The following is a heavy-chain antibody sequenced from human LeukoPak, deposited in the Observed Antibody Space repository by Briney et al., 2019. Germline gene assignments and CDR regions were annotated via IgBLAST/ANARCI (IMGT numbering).Heavy chain of an antibody. CDR3: AKGSTVTWGNNWFDP. J-gene: IGHJ5*02. Sequence: GGSLRLSCATSGFTFSSSGMHWVRQAPGKGLEWVSAISGSGGSTYYADSVKGRFTISRDNSKNTLYLQMNSLRAEDTAVYYCAKGSTVTWGNNWFDPWGQGTLVTVSS. D-gene: IGHD4-17*01. CDR1: GFTFSSSG. V-gene: IGHV3-23*01. CDR2: ISGSGGST.